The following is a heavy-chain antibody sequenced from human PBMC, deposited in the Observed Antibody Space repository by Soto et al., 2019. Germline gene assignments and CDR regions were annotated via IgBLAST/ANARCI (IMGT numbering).Heavy chain of an antibody. CDR1: GYTFASYD. J-gene: IGHJ4*02. CDR2: MNPYTGNT. V-gene: IGHV1-8*01. Sequence: ASVKVSCKASGYTFASYDIHWVRQATGQGLEWMGRMNPYTGNTVYAQKFQGRLTMTRNTSITTAYKELSSLRSEDTAVYYCAKAKGQQWLVPAFWSQGTLVTSPQ. D-gene: IGHD6-19*01. CDR3: AKAKGQQWLVPAF.